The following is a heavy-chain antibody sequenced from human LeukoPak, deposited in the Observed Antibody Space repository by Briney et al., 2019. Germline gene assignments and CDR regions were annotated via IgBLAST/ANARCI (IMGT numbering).Heavy chain of an antibody. J-gene: IGHJ4*02. CDR3: ARSGPVFDY. V-gene: IGHV3-30*03. CDR1: GFIFSIYA. D-gene: IGHD2-15*01. Sequence: GGSLRLSCEASGFIFSIYAMHWVCQTPGKGLEWVAEISRDGSDELYADSVKGRITISRDNSKKTLYLQINSLRLEDTAVYYCARSGPVFDYWGQGTLVTVSS. CDR2: ISRDGSDE.